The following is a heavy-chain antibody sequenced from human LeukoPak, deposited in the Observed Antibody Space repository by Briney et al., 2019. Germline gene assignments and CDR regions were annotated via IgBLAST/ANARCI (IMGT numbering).Heavy chain of an antibody. D-gene: IGHD6-19*01. J-gene: IGHJ4*02. CDR2: IYSGGST. CDR1: GFTVSSNY. Sequence: GGSLRLSCAASGFTVSSNYMSWVRHAPGKGLEWVSVIYSGGSTYYADSVKGRFTISRDNSKNTLYLQMNSLRAEDTAVYYCARVGQWLVGGDYWGQGTLVTVSS. CDR3: ARVGQWLVGGDY. V-gene: IGHV3-66*01.